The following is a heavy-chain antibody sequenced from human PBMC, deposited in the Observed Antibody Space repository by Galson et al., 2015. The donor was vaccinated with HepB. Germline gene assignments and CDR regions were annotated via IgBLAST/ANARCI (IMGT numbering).Heavy chain of an antibody. CDR1: GFTFSSYG. CDR3: SKDRYSGYGEFFGNFDY. D-gene: IGHD5-12*01. CDR2: ISYDGSNK. Sequence: SLRLSCAASGFTFSSYGMHWVRQAPGKGLEWVAVISYDGSNKYYVDSVKGRFTISRDNSKNTLYLQMNSLRAEDTAVHYCSKDRYSGYGEFFGNFDYWGQGTLVTVSS. V-gene: IGHV3-30*18. J-gene: IGHJ4*02.